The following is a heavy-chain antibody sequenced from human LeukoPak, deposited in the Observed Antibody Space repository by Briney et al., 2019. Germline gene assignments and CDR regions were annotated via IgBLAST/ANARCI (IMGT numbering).Heavy chain of an antibody. CDR3: ARGRIAAAGTSLTFDY. J-gene: IGHJ4*02. CDR1: GGSISSYY. D-gene: IGHD6-13*01. V-gene: IGHV4-59*01. CDR2: IYYSGST. Sequence: PSETLSLTCTVSGGSISSYYWSWIRQPPGKGLEWIGYIYYSGSTNYNPSLKSRVIISVDTSKNQFSLKLSSVTAADTAVYYCARGRIAAAGTSLTFDYRGQGTLVTVSS.